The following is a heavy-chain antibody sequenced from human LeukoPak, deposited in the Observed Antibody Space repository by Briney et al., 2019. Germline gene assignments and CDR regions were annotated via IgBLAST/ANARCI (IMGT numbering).Heavy chain of an antibody. J-gene: IGHJ4*02. V-gene: IGHV3-7*01. CDR3: ARDSLGTPALPFDY. CDR1: GFTFSSHW. CDR2: INPDGNDK. D-gene: IGHD2-2*01. Sequence: GGSLRLSCTVSGFTFSSHWMSWVRQAPGKGLEWVANINPDGNDKQYVDSVKGRFTISRDNAKNSLYLQMNSLRAEDTAVYYCARDSLGTPALPFDYWGQGTLVTVSS.